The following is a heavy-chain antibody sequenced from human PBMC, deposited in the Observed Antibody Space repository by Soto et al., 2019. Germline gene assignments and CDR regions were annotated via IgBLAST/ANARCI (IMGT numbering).Heavy chain of an antibody. J-gene: IGHJ4*02. CDR3: ARGGSSSLDY. Sequence: QGQLVQSGAEVKKPGASVKVSCKASGYTFTGYYMHWVRQAPGQGPEWMGWINPNSGGTTYAQKFQGRVTVTRDTSISTAYMELSSLRSDDTDVYYCARGGSSSLDYWGQGTLVTVSS. CDR1: GYTFTGYY. CDR2: INPNSGGT. V-gene: IGHV1-2*02. D-gene: IGHD6-6*01.